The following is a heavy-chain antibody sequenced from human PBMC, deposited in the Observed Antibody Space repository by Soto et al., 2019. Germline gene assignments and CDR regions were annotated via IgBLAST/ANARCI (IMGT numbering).Heavy chain of an antibody. D-gene: IGHD1-26*01. V-gene: IGHV4-4*02. CDR2: IYHSGST. J-gene: IGHJ4*02. Sequence: PSETLSLTCAVSGGSISSSNWWSWVRQPPGKGLEWIGEIYHSGSTNYNPSLKSRVTISVGKSKNQFSLKLSSVTAADTAVYYCASHPRESQWELQYPRNTPIPNYWGQGTLVTVSS. CDR3: ASHPRESQWELQYPRNTPIPNY. CDR1: GGSISSSNW.